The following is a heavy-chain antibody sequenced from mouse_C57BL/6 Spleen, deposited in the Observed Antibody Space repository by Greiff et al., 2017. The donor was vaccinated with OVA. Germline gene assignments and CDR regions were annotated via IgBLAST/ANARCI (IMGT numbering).Heavy chain of an antibody. J-gene: IGHJ2*01. V-gene: IGHV5-4*01. CDR1: GFTFSSYA. CDR2: ISDGGSYT. D-gene: IGHD1-1*01. Sequence: EVQLVESGGGLVKPGGSLKLSCAASGFTFSSYAMSWVRQTPEKRLEWVATISDGGSYTYYPDNVKGRFTISRDNAKNNLYLQMSHLKSEDTAMYYCARRDGSSYRYFDYWGQGTTLTVSS. CDR3: ARRDGSSYRYFDY.